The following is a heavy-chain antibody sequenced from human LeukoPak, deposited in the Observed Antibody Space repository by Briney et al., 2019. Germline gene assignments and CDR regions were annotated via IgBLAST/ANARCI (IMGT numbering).Heavy chain of an antibody. CDR1: GFTFSVSV. D-gene: IGHD3-22*01. CDR3: ARDRMLLDSSGYYYPDGFDY. V-gene: IGHV3-23*05. CDR2: VSSSGSNT. Sequence: GGSLRLSCAASGFTFSVSVMNWVRQAPGKGLEWVSGVSSSGSNTYYAESVKGRFTISRDNHKNTVHLQMNSLRVEDTAMYYCARDRMLLDSSGYYYPDGFDYWGQGTLVTVSS. J-gene: IGHJ4*02.